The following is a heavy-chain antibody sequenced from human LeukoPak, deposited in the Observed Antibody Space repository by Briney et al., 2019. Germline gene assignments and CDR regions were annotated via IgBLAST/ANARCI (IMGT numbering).Heavy chain of an antibody. D-gene: IGHD3-22*01. CDR3: ARRQGRYYYDSSGYSFDY. CDR2: INHSGST. J-gene: IGHJ4*02. V-gene: IGHV4-34*01. Sequence: NPSETLSLTCAVYGGSFSGYYWSWIRQPPGKGLEWIGEINHSGSTNYNPSLKSRVTISVDTSKNQFSLKLSSVTAADTAVYYCARRQGRYYYDSSGYSFDYWGQGTLVTVSS. CDR1: GGSFSGYY.